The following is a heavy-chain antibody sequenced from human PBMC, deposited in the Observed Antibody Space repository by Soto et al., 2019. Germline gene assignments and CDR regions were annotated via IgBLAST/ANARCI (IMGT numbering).Heavy chain of an antibody. CDR1: GFTFSSYG. J-gene: IGHJ6*02. Sequence: GWSLRLSCAASGFTFSSYGMHWVRQAPGKGLEWVAVISYDGSNKYYADSVKGRFTISRDNSKNTLYLQMNSLRAEDTAVYYCAKASQLELLYDGYGMEVWGQGTTVTVSS. V-gene: IGHV3-30*18. CDR2: ISYDGSNK. CDR3: AKASQLELLYDGYGMEV. D-gene: IGHD1-7*01.